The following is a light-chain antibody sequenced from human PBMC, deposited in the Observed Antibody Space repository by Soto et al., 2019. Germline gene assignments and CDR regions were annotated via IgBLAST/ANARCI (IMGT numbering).Light chain of an antibody. CDR3: QHYGSSPPWT. CDR2: DAS. Sequence: EIVVTPSPGTLSLSPGERATLSCRPSQSVSISSLAWYQQKPGQAPRRLIYDASTRATGIPDRFSGSESGTDFTLTISRLEHEDFAVYYCQHYGSSPPWTFGQGTKVEVK. J-gene: IGKJ1*01. V-gene: IGKV3-20*01. CDR1: QSVSISS.